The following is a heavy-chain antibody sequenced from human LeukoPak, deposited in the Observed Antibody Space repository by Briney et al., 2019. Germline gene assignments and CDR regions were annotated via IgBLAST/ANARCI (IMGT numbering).Heavy chain of an antibody. CDR3: ARDYCSGRICYLGAFDI. J-gene: IGHJ3*02. V-gene: IGHV1-2*02. CDR2: INHNRGGT. Sequence: GSVTVSCKASGYTFTGYYMHWVGQARGQGGEWMGWINHNRGGTKYAQKFQGSVTITSDTSISTAYVELRRLRCDDSAVYYCARDYCSGRICYLGAFDIWGQGTMVTVSS. D-gene: IGHD2-15*01. CDR1: GYTFTGYY.